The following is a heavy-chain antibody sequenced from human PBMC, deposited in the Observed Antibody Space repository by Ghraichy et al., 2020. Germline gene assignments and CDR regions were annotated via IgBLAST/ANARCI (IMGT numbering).Heavy chain of an antibody. Sequence: GESLNISCAASGFTFSSYSMNWVRQAPGKGLEWVSSLSSSGGYIFYADSVKGRFTISRDNAKNSLYLQMGSLRAHDTAVYYCAREGSGANPLDYWGQGTLVTVSS. CDR2: LSSSGGYI. D-gene: IGHD3-10*01. CDR3: AREGSGANPLDY. J-gene: IGHJ4*02. V-gene: IGHV3-21*01. CDR1: GFTFSSYS.